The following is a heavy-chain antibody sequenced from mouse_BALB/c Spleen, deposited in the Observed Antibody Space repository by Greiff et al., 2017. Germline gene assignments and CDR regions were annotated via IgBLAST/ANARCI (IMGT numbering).Heavy chain of an antibody. CDR3: AREGSYDGYYVRAMDY. J-gene: IGHJ4*01. CDR2: IWAGGST. CDR1: GFSLTSYG. Sequence: QVQLKESGPGLVAPSQSLSITCTVSGFSLTSYGVHWVRQPPGKGLEWLGVIWAGGSTNYNSALMSRLSISKDNSKSQVFLKMNSLQTDDTAMYYCAREGSYDGYYVRAMDYWGQGTSVTVSS. D-gene: IGHD2-3*01. V-gene: IGHV2-9*02.